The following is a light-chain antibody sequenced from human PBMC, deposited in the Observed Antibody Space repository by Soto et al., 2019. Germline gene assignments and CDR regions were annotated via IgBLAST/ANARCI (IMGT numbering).Light chain of an antibody. CDR2: AAS. CDR3: QQTHSTPPGT. J-gene: IGKJ1*01. Sequence: DIQMTQSPSSLSASVGDRVTITCRASQSISSYLNWYQLKPGKAPKLLIYAASSLQSGVPSRFSGSRSGTDFTLTISSLQPEDFATYYCQQTHSTPPGTFGQGTKVEIE. V-gene: IGKV1-39*01. CDR1: QSISSY.